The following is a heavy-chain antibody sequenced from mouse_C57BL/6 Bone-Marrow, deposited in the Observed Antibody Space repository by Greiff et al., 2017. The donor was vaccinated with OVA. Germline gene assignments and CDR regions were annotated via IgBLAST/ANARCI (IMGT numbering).Heavy chain of an antibody. D-gene: IGHD1-1*01. CDR3: ARGGYYYGSSAWFAY. CDR2: ISYSGST. Sequence: EVQLQESGPGMVKPSQSLSLTCTVTGYSITSGYDWHWIRHFPGNKLEWMGYISYSGSTNYNPSLKSRISITHDTSKNHFFLKLNSVTTEDTATYYCARGGYYYGSSAWFAYWGQGTLVTVSA. CDR1: GYSITSGYD. V-gene: IGHV3-1*01. J-gene: IGHJ3*01.